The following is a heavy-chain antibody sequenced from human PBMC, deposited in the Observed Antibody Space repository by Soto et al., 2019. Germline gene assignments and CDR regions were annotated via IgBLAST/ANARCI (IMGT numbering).Heavy chain of an antibody. D-gene: IGHD6-13*01. CDR1: VWAFSGYY. V-gene: IGHV4-34*01. J-gene: IGHJ6*01. CDR3: ARGHSSSFIPYYYHYGMEV. CDR2: INHSGST. Sequence: LSLTCAVYVWAFSGYYWSWIRHRPGKGLEWIGEINHSGSTNYNPSLKSRVTISVDTSKNPFSLKLSSVTAADTAVYYCARGHSSSFIPYYYHYGMEVWGQATMVSVS.